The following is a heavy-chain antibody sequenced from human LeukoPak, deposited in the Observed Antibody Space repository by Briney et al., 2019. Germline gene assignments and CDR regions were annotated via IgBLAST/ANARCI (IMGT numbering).Heavy chain of an antibody. CDR1: GFTFSSYS. Sequence: GGSLRLSCAASGFTFSSYSMNWVRQAPGKGLEWVSYISSSSSTIYYADSVKGRFTISRDNAKNSLYLQMNSLRAEDTAVYYRARGIARTTPFFDYWGQGTLVTVSS. CDR2: ISSSSSTI. D-gene: IGHD1/OR15-1a*01. CDR3: ARGIARTTPFFDY. J-gene: IGHJ4*02. V-gene: IGHV3-48*01.